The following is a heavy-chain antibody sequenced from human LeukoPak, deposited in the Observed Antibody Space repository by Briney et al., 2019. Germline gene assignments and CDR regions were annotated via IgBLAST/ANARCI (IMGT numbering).Heavy chain of an antibody. CDR1: GFTFSNAW. J-gene: IGHJ4*02. CDR3: AKDVPWFGELFHFDY. V-gene: IGHV3-15*01. Sequence: PGGSLRLSCAASGFTFSNAWMSWVRQAPGKGLEWVGRIKSKTDGGTTDYAAPVKGRFTISRDDSKNTLYLQMNSLKTEDTAVYYCAKDVPWFGELFHFDYWGQGTLVTVSS. D-gene: IGHD3-10*01. CDR2: IKSKTDGGTT.